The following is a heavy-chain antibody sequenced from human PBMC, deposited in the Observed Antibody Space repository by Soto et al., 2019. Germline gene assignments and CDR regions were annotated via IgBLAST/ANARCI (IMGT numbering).Heavy chain of an antibody. V-gene: IGHV3-30-3*02. J-gene: IGHJ4*02. CDR3: AKSCSSTSCYRFDY. D-gene: IGHD2-2*02. CDR1: GFTFSSYA. Sequence: GGSLRLSCAASGFTFSSYAMHWVRQAPGKGLEWVAVISYDGSNKYYADSVKGRFTISRDNSKDTLYLQMSSLRAEDTAVYYCAKSCSSTSCYRFDYWGQGTLVTVSS. CDR2: ISYDGSNK.